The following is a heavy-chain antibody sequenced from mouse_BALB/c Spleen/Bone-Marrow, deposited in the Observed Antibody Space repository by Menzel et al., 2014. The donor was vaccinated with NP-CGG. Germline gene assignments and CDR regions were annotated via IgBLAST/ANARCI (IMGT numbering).Heavy chain of an antibody. CDR1: GYTFTSYW. J-gene: IGHJ4*01. D-gene: IGHD2-1*01. CDR2: INPSTGYT. CDR3: ARKGYGNYHYYAMDY. V-gene: IGHV1-7*01. Sequence: QVQLQQPGAELAKPGASVKMSCKASGYTFTSYWMYWIKQRPGQGLEWIGYINPSTGYTEYNQKFKDKATLTADKSSNTAYMQLSSLTSEDSAVYYCARKGYGNYHYYAMDYWGQGTSVTVSP.